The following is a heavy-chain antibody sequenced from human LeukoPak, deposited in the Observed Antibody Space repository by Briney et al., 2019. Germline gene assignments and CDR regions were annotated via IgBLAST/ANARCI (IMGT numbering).Heavy chain of an antibody. D-gene: IGHD6-13*01. CDR1: GGSFSGYY. V-gene: IGHV4-34*01. CDR2: INHSGST. Sequence: SETLSLTCAVYGGSFSGYYWSWIRQPPGKGLEWIGEINHSGSTNYNPSLKSRVTISVDTSKNQFSLKLSSATAADTAVYYCARGSSSWYLRWFDPWGQGTLVTVSS. CDR3: ARGSSSWYLRWFDP. J-gene: IGHJ5*02.